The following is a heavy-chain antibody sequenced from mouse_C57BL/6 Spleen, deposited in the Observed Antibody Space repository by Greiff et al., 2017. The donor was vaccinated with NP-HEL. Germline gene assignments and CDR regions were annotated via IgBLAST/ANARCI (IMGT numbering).Heavy chain of an antibody. D-gene: IGHD1-1*01. V-gene: IGHV1-42*01. CDR3: ARTYGSSYRNWYFDV. Sequence: EVQLQESGPELVKPGASVKISCKASGYSFTGYYMNWVKQSPEKSLEWIGEINPSTGGTTYNQKFKAKATLTVDKSSSTAYMQLKSLTSEDSAVYYCARTYGSSYRNWYFDVWGTGTTVTVSS. CDR2: INPSTGGT. CDR1: GYSFTGYY. J-gene: IGHJ1*03.